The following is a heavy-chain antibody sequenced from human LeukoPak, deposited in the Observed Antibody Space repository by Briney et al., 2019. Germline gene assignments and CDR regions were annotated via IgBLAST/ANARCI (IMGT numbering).Heavy chain of an antibody. CDR3: ARGGIAVAGTARPCDY. D-gene: IGHD6-19*01. Sequence: GGSLRLSRAASGFTFSSYAMHWVRQAPGKGLEWVAVISYDGSNKYYADSVKGRFTISRDNSKNTLYLQMNSLRAEDTAVYYCARGGIAVAGTARPCDYWGQGTLVTVSS. V-gene: IGHV3-30-3*01. CDR1: GFTFSSYA. CDR2: ISYDGSNK. J-gene: IGHJ4*02.